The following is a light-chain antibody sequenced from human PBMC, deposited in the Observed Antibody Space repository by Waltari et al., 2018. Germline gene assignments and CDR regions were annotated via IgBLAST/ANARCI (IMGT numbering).Light chain of an antibody. CDR2: AAS. J-gene: IGKJ2*03. CDR1: QGISTY. Sequence: DIKMTQSPSSLSASAGDRVTITCRASQGISTYLNWYQQKPGKAPKRLIYAASSLESGVPSRFSGSGSGTDFTLTISSLQPEDFATYYCLQYNSNPYSFGQGTKVEIK. V-gene: IGKV1-17*01. CDR3: LQYNSNPYS.